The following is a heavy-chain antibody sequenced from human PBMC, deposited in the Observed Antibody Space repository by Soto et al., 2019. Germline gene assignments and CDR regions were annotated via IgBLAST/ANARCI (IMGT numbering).Heavy chain of an antibody. CDR3: ARVVGEYYYDSSGPGHYGMDV. CDR1: TFSSYS. Sequence: TFSSYSMNWVRQAPGKGLEWVSSISSSSSYIYYTDSVKGRFTISRDNAKNSLYLQMNSLRAEDTAVYYCARVVGEYYYDSSGPGHYGMDVWGQGTTVTVSS. D-gene: IGHD3-22*01. V-gene: IGHV3-21*01. J-gene: IGHJ6*02. CDR2: ISSSSSYI.